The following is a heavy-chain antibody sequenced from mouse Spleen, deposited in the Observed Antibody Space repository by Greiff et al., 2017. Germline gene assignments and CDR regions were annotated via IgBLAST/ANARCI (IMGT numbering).Heavy chain of an antibody. V-gene: IGHV5-17*02. CDR2: ISSGSSTI. J-gene: IGHJ2*01. Sequence: EVKLMESGGGLVQPGGSRKLSCAASGFTFSSFGMHWVRQAPEKGLEWVAYISSGSSTIYYADTVKGRFTISRDNPKNTLFLQMTSLRSEDTAMYYCARNGYGFDYWGQGTTLTVSS. CDR1: GFTFSSFG. D-gene: IGHD2-2*01. CDR3: ARNGYGFDY.